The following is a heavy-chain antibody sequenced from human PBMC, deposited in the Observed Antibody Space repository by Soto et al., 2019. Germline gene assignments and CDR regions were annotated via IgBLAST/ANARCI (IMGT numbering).Heavy chain of an antibody. D-gene: IGHD6-6*01. V-gene: IGHV3-23*01. CDR3: AKGPEQLVHGVFDY. J-gene: IGHJ4*02. CDR2: IGSGGGGT. Sequence: GGSLRLSCAASGFTLTNYVMSWVRQPPGKGLEWVSGIGSGGGGTYYADSVKGRFTISRDNSKNTLYLQMNSLRAEDTALYYCAKGPEQLVHGVFDYWGQGTLVTVSS. CDR1: GFTLTNYV.